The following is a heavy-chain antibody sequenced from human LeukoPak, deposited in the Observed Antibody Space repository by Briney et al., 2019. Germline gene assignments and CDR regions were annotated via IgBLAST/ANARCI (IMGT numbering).Heavy chain of an antibody. CDR2: IKQDGSEI. V-gene: IGHV3-7*03. CDR1: GFTLSTYW. J-gene: IGHJ4*02. D-gene: IGHD1-26*01. Sequence: GGSLRLSCAASGFTLSTYWMSWVRQAPGKGLEWVANIKQDGSEIYYVDSVKGRFTISRDNAKNSLYLQMDSLRAEDTAVYYCARDKVVGATIFDYWGQGTLVTVSS. CDR3: ARDKVVGATIFDY.